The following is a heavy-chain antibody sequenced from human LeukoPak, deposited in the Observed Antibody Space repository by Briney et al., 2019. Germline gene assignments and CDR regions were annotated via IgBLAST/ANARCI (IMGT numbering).Heavy chain of an antibody. J-gene: IGHJ4*02. Sequence: GGSLRLSCAASGFTFSSYSMNWVRQAPGKGLEWVSSISSSSSYIYYADSVKGRFTISRDNAKNSLYLQMNSLRAEETAVYYCARDGLDYDSSGYYYWGQGTLVTVSS. D-gene: IGHD3-22*01. CDR3: ARDGLDYDSSGYYY. CDR2: ISSSSSYI. V-gene: IGHV3-21*01. CDR1: GFTFSSYS.